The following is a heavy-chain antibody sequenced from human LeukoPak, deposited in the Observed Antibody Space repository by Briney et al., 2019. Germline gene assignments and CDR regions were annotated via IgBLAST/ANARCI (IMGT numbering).Heavy chain of an antibody. Sequence: GASVKVSCKASGYIFSSYYMNWVRQAPGQGLEWMGIINPSGGSTSYAQKFQGRVTMTRDTSTSTVYMELSSLRSEDTAVYYCARDSPISGSYYGGLGYWGQGTLVTVSS. CDR3: ARDSPISGSYYGGLGY. CDR1: GYIFSSYY. CDR2: INPSGGST. J-gene: IGHJ4*02. V-gene: IGHV1-46*01. D-gene: IGHD1-26*01.